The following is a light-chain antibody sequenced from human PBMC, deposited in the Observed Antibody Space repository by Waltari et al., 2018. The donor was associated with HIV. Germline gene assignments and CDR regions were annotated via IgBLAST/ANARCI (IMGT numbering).Light chain of an antibody. J-gene: IGKJ5*01. CDR3: QQYGSSPSIT. Sequence: EIVLTQSPGTLSLSPGERATLSCRASLSVSSTYLAWYQQKPGQAPRLLIYGASSRATGIPDRFSGSGSGTDFTLTISRLEPEDVAVYYCQQYGSSPSITFGQGTRLEIK. V-gene: IGKV3-20*01. CDR2: GAS. CDR1: LSVSSTY.